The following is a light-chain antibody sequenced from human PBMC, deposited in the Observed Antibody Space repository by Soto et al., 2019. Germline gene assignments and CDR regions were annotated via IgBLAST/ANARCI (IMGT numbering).Light chain of an antibody. J-gene: IGKJ5*01. CDR1: QSVSSN. V-gene: IGKV3-15*01. CDR2: GAY. Sequence: EIVMTQSPATLPVSPGERATLSCRASQSVSSNLAWYQQKPGQAPRLLIYGAYTRATGIPARFSGGGSGTEFTLTISSLQSEDFAVYYCQQYNYWPPITFGQGTRLEIK. CDR3: QQYNYWPPIT.